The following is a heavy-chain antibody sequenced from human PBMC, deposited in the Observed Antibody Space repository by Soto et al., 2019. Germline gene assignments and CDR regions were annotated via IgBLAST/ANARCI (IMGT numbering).Heavy chain of an antibody. CDR2: IYATGST. D-gene: IGHD3-22*01. V-gene: IGHV3-66*01. CDR3: ARENESSGLALDY. Sequence: GSLRLSCAASGFTVSSNYMIWVRQAPGKGLEWVSVIYATGSTHYADSVKGRFAISRDSSKNTLYLQMNSLRAEDTAVYYCARENESSGLALDYWGQGTQVTVSS. CDR1: GFTVSSNY. J-gene: IGHJ4*02.